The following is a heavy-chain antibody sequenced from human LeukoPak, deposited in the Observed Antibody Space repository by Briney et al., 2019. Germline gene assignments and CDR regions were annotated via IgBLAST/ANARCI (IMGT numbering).Heavy chain of an antibody. CDR2: IYWYDDK. CDR3: AHKFRELGYFDL. Sequence: SGPTLVNPTQTLTLTCTLSGFSLRTSGVGVGWIRQPPGKALEWLGLIYWYDDKRYSPSLKSRLTITKDTSKNQVVLTMTNMDPVDTATYYCAHKFRELGYFDLWGRGTLVTVSS. J-gene: IGHJ2*01. V-gene: IGHV2-5*01. CDR1: GFSLRTSGVG. D-gene: IGHD6-13*01.